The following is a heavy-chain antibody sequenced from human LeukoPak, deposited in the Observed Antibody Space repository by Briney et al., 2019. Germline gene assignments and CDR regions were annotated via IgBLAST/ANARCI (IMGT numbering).Heavy chain of an antibody. CDR3: AKGRVATMDDAFDI. V-gene: IGHV3-9*03. CDR2: IGWNSGSI. J-gene: IGHJ3*02. Sequence: QTGGSLRLSCTTSGFSFSGYWMHWVRQAPGKGLVWVSGIGWNSGSIGYADSVKGRFTISRDNAKNSLYLQMNSLRAEDMALYYCAKGRVATMDDAFDIWGQGTMVTVSS. D-gene: IGHD5-12*01. CDR1: GFSFSGYW.